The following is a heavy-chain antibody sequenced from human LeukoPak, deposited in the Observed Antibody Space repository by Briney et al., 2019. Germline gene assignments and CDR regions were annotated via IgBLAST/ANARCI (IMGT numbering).Heavy chain of an antibody. V-gene: IGHV4-4*07. CDR1: GGSISSYY. CDR3: ARAIPSYFGMDV. Sequence: SETLSLTCTVSGGSISSYYWTWIRQPAGKGLEWIGRIYSSGSTTYNPSLKSRLTMSVDTSKNQFSLRLSSVTAADTAVYYCARAIPSYFGMDVWGQGTTVTVSS. J-gene: IGHJ6*02. CDR2: IYSSGST.